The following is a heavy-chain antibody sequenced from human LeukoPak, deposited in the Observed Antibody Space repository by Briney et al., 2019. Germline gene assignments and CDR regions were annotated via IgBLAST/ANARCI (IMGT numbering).Heavy chain of an antibody. Sequence: SVKVSCKASGGTFSSYAISWARQAPGQGLEWMGGIIPIFGTANYAQKFQGRVTITTDESTSTAYMELSSLRSEDTAVYYCASSTSPGYGMDVWGQGTTVTVSS. CDR3: ASSTSPGYGMDV. CDR2: IIPIFGTA. CDR1: GGTFSSYA. D-gene: IGHD2-2*01. J-gene: IGHJ6*02. V-gene: IGHV1-69*05.